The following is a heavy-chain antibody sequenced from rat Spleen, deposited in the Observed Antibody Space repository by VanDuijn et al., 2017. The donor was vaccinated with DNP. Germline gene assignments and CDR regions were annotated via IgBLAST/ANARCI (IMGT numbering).Heavy chain of an antibody. J-gene: IGHJ3*01. V-gene: IGHV2-63*01. Sequence: QVQLKESGPGLVQPSETLSLTCTVSGFSLTSYSVSWVRQPSGKGPEWMGRIWYDGDTAYNAGFKSRLSISRDTSTNQVFLKMTSLQTDDTAIYFCTGGSSFAYWGQGTLVTVSS. CDR3: TGGSSFAY. CDR2: IWYDGDT. CDR1: GFSLTSYS.